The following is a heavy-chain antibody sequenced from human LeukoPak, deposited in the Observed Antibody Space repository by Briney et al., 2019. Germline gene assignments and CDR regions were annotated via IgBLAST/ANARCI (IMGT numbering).Heavy chain of an antibody. D-gene: IGHD6-19*01. Sequence: WESLSLTCTVSGFSISSSSYHWGWIRQPPGMGLEWTRSIYYSGSSSYNPSRQSRVTISVGTSKNQFSLKLSAGTAAGTAVYYCARLYLGSGWYWFDPWGQGTLVTVSS. V-gene: IGHV4-39*01. J-gene: IGHJ5*02. CDR2: IYYSGSS. CDR1: GFSISSSSYH. CDR3: ARLYLGSGWYWFDP.